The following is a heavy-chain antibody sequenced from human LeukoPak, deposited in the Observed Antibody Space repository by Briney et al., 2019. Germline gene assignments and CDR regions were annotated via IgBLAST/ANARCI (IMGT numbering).Heavy chain of an antibody. Sequence: PGGSLRLPCAASGFTYSRPWMNWVRQAPGKGLEWVANINPDGTEKRFVDSVRGRFTMSRDNAQNLLYLQMNSLRVEDTATFFCAAWTDRGYNYWGQGTVVTVSS. J-gene: IGHJ4*02. CDR3: AAWTDRGYNY. D-gene: IGHD5-24*01. CDR1: GFTYSRPW. CDR2: INPDGTEK. V-gene: IGHV3-7*01.